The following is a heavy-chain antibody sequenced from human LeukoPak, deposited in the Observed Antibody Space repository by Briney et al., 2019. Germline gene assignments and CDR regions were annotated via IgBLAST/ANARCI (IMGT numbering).Heavy chain of an antibody. CDR2: INTYNGNT. Sequence: GASVKVSCKASGYTFTSYGISWVRQAPGQGLEWMGWINTYNGNTNYAQKLQGRVTMTTDTSTSTAYMDLRSLRSDDTAVYYCARDPSLIVRATISFFDYWGQGTLVTVSS. V-gene: IGHV1-18*01. D-gene: IGHD1-26*01. CDR1: GYTFTSYG. J-gene: IGHJ4*02. CDR3: ARDPSLIVRATISFFDY.